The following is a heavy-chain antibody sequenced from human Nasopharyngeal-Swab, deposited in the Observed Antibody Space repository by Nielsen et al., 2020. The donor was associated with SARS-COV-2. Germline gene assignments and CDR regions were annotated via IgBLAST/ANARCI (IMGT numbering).Heavy chain of an antibody. Sequence: KVSCRGSGYSFTSYWIGWVRQMPGKGLEWMGIIYPGDSDTRYSPSFQGQVTISADKSISTAYLQWSSLKASDTAMYYCARPGILNYYGMDVWGQGTTVTVSS. CDR2: IYPGDSDT. V-gene: IGHV5-51*01. CDR1: GYSFTSYW. J-gene: IGHJ6*02. D-gene: IGHD6-13*01. CDR3: ARPGILNYYGMDV.